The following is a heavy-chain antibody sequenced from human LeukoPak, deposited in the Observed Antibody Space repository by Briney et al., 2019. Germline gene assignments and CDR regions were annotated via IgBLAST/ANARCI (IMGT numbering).Heavy chain of an antibody. CDR2: IYYSGST. J-gene: IGHJ4*02. CDR1: GGSISSGDYY. D-gene: IGHD3-10*01. Sequence: SETLSLTCTVSGGSISSGDYYWSWIRQPPGKGLEWIGYIYYSGSTYYNPSLKSRVTISVDTSKNQFSLKLSSVTAADTAVYYCARAPSYGSGSYSFEYWGQGTLVTVSS. V-gene: IGHV4-30-4*02. CDR3: ARAPSYGSGSYSFEY.